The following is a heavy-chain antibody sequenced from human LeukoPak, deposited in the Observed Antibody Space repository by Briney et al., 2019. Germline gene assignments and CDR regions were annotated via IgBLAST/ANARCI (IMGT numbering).Heavy chain of an antibody. V-gene: IGHV3-23*01. CDR2: ISGSGGST. CDR3: AKDGRITIFGVVIISQFDY. Sequence: SGGSLRLSCAASGFTFSSYAMSWVRQAPGKGLEWVSAISGSGGSTYYADSVKGRFTISRDNSKNTLYLQMNSLRAEDTAVYYCAKDGRITIFGVVIISQFDYWGQGTLVTVSS. J-gene: IGHJ4*02. D-gene: IGHD3-3*01. CDR1: GFTFSSYA.